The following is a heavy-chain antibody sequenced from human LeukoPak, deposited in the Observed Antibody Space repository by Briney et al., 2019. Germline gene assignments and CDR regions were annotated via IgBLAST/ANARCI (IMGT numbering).Heavy chain of an antibody. CDR3: ARGPTAYSSSRGRFDP. CDR1: GGSFSGYY. Sequence: SETLSLTCAVYGGSFSGYYWSWIRQPPGKGLEWIGEINHSGSTNYNPSLKSRVTISVDTSKNQFSLKLSSVTAADTAVYYCARGPTAYSSSRGRFDPWGQGTLVTVSS. J-gene: IGHJ5*02. V-gene: IGHV4-34*01. D-gene: IGHD6-13*01. CDR2: INHSGST.